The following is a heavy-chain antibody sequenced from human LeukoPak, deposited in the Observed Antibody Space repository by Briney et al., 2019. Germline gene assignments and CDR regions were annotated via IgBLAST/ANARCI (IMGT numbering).Heavy chain of an antibody. J-gene: IGHJ4*02. CDR1: GYTFTDHY. D-gene: IGHD5-24*01. V-gene: IGHV1-2*02. CDR3: ARGDRDGYNYGYFDY. Sequence: ASVKVSCKTSGYTFTDHYIHWVRQAPGQGLEWMGWINPNSGGTNYAQKFQGRVTMTRDTSISTAYMDLSRLRSDDTAVCYCARGDRDGYNYGYFDYWGQGTLVTVSS. CDR2: INPNSGGT.